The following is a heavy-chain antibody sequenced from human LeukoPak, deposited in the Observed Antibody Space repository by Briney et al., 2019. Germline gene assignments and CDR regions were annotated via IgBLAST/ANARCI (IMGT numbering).Heavy chain of an antibody. CDR1: GFTFSSYA. Sequence: GGSLRLSCAASGFTFSSYAMSWGRQAPGKGLEWVSAISGSGGSTYYADSVKGRFTISRDNSKNTLYLQMNSLRAEDTAVYYCAKDLDFCSSTSCYEDWFDPWGQGTLVTVSS. D-gene: IGHD2-2*01. CDR2: ISGSGGST. CDR3: AKDLDFCSSTSCYEDWFDP. V-gene: IGHV3-23*01. J-gene: IGHJ5*02.